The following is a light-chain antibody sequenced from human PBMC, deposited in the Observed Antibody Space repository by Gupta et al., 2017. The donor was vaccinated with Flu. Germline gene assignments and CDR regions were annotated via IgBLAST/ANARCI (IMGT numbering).Light chain of an antibody. CDR1: SRDIGYNDY. V-gene: IGLV2-14*01. CDR2: QVT. J-gene: IGLJ1*01. CDR3: SSFTSVSTYV. Sequence: QSALTPPASVSGPPGQSITISCAGSSRDIGYNDYVSWYQQRPGEVPKLILYQVTMRPSGISSRFSGSKSGNTATLAISTLQPDDEADYYCSSFTSVSTYVFGGGTTVSVL.